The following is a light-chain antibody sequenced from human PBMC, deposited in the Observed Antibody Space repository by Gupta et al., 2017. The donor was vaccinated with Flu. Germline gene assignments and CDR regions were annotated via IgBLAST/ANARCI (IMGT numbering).Light chain of an antibody. CDR3: QAWGFGFRV. V-gene: IGLV4-69*01. CDR1: SGHSNYA. Sequence: QLVLTQSPSASASLGASVKLTCTLSSGHSNYAIAWHQQHPEKGPRYLMKINSDGSHRKGDGIPDRFSGSSSGAERYLTISSLQSEDEADYYCQAWGFGFRVFGGGTKLTVL. J-gene: IGLJ3*02. CDR2: INSDGSH.